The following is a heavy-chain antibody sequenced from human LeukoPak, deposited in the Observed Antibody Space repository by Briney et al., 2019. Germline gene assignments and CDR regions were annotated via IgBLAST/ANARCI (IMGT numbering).Heavy chain of an antibody. CDR1: GFTVSSNY. Sequence: AGGSLRLSCAASGFTVSSNYMSWVRQAPGKGLEWVSVIYSGGSTYYADSVKGRFTISRDNSKNTLYLQMNSLRAEDTAVYYCARMGEMATTFDYWGQGTLVTVSS. J-gene: IGHJ4*02. CDR2: IYSGGST. D-gene: IGHD5-24*01. CDR3: ARMGEMATTFDY. V-gene: IGHV3-53*01.